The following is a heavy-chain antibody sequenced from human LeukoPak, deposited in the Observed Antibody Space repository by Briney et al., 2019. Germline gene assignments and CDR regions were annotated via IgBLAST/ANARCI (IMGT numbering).Heavy chain of an antibody. CDR1: GASISSYY. J-gene: IGHJ4*02. Sequence: PSETLSLTCTVSGASISSYYWSWIRQPPGKGLEWIGYIYYSGGTNYNPSLKSRVTFSVDTSKNQFSLKLISVTAADTAVYYCARVKGVVTAILDYWGQGALVTVSS. CDR3: ARVKGVVTAILDY. CDR2: IYYSGGT. V-gene: IGHV4-59*01. D-gene: IGHD2-21*02.